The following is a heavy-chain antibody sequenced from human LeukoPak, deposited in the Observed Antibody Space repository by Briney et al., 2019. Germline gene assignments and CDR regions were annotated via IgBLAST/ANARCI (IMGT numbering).Heavy chain of an antibody. V-gene: IGHV4-59*01. CDR3: AGAEVNSFRGVPNIFDY. CDR1: GGSISSYY. D-gene: IGHD3-16*01. CDR2: IYYSGST. Sequence: SETLSLTCTVSGGSISSYYWSWIRQPPGKGLEWIGYIYYSGSTNYNPSLKSRVTISVDTSKNQFSLKLSSVTAADTAVYYCAGAEVNSFRGVPNIFDYWGQGTLVTVSS. J-gene: IGHJ4*02.